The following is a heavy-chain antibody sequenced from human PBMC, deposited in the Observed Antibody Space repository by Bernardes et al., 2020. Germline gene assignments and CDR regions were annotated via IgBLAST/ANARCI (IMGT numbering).Heavy chain of an antibody. J-gene: IGHJ2*01. CDR3: ARVPPPRTTDVDYIWGTVRYANWYFDL. CDR1: GFTFSDYD. D-gene: IGHD3-16*02. Sequence: GGSLRLSRAASGFTFSDYDMHWVRQATGKGLEWVSGIGTAGDTYYPDSVKGRFTISRENAKNSFFLQMNTLRVGDTAVYYCARVPPPRTTDVDYIWGTVRYANWYFDLWGRGTLVTVSS. V-gene: IGHV3-13*01. CDR2: IGTAGDT.